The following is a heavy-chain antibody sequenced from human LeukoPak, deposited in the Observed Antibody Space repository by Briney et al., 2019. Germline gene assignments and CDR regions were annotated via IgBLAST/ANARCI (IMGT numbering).Heavy chain of an antibody. V-gene: IGHV3-53*01. CDR3: ARDLAHTQSFDI. J-gene: IGHJ3*02. CDR1: GITVSSNY. Sequence: GGSPRLSCAASGITVSSNYMNWVRQAPGKGLEWVSVIYSGGSTYYAVSVKGRFTISRDNSKNTVYLQMNSLRAEDTAVYYCARDLAHTQSFDIWGRGTMVTVSS. D-gene: IGHD2-2*02. CDR2: IYSGGST.